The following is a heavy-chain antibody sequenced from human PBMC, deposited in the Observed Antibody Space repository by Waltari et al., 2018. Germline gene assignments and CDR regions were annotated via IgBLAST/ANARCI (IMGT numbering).Heavy chain of an antibody. CDR1: GFTFSSYA. V-gene: IGHV3-23*01. D-gene: IGHD2-15*01. J-gene: IGHJ4*02. CDR2: ISGSGGST. Sequence: EVQLLESGGGLVQPGGSLRLSCAASGFTFSSYAMSWVRQAPGKGLEWVSAISGSGGSTYYADSVKGRLTISRDNSKNTLYLQMNSLRAEDTAVYYCAKTKGYCSGGSCYFDYWGQGTLVTVSS. CDR3: AKTKGYCSGGSCYFDY.